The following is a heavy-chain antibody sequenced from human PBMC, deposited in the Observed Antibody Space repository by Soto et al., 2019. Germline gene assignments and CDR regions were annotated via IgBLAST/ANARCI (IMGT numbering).Heavy chain of an antibody. D-gene: IGHD6-19*01. J-gene: IGHJ4*02. CDR1: GGSFSGFF. CDR3: VRDQWLPRGEY. CDR2: INHSGGT. V-gene: IGHV4-34*02. Sequence: QVQLQQWGAGLLKPSETLSLTCTVSGGSFSGFFWTWIRQLPGKGLEWIGEINHSGGTNYNPSLKSRVTISVDTSEKQFSLRLTSVTAADTAVYYCVRDQWLPRGEYWGQGTLVSVSS.